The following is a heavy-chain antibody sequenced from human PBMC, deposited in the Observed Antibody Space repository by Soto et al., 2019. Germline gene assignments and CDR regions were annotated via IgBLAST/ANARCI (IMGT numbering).Heavy chain of an antibody. Sequence: SLRLSCAAYGFTFDDYAMHWVRQAPGKGLEWVSVISWNSGSIGYADSVKGRFTISRDNAKNSLYLQMNSLRAEDTALYYYAKDYYGSGSLICAFDIWGQGTLVTVSS. D-gene: IGHD3-10*01. J-gene: IGHJ3*02. CDR1: GFTFDDYA. CDR3: AKDYYGSGSLICAFDI. V-gene: IGHV3-9*01. CDR2: ISWNSGSI.